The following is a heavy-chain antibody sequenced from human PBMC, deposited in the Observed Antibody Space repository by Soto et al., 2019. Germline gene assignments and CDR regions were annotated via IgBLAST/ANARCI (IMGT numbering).Heavy chain of an antibody. CDR3: ARENIGSGWFDY. J-gene: IGHJ4*02. Sequence: GGSLRLSCAASGFTVSSYWMSWVRQAPGKGLEWVANIKQDGSEKYYVDSVKGRFTISRDNAKNSLYLQMNSLRAEDTAVYYCARENIGSGWFDYWGQGTLVTVSS. CDR2: IKQDGSEK. V-gene: IGHV3-7*01. D-gene: IGHD6-19*01. CDR1: GFTVSSYW.